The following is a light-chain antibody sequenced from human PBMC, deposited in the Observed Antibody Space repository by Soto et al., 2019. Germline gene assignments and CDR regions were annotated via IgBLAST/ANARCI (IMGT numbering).Light chain of an antibody. V-gene: IGKV1-39*01. CDR1: QSISSY. J-gene: IGKJ1*01. Sequence: DIPMTQSPSSLSASVGDRVTITCRASQSISSYLNWYQQKPGKAPKVLIYAASSLKSGVPSRFSGSGSGTDFTLTIASLQPEDFATYYCQQSYSTPRTFGQGTKVEIK. CDR2: AAS. CDR3: QQSYSTPRT.